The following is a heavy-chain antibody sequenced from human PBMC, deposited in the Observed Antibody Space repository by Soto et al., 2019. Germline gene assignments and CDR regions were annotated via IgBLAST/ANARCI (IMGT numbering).Heavy chain of an antibody. Sequence: SETLSLTCAVYGGSFSGYYWSWIRQPPGKGLEWIGEINHSGSTNYNPSLKSRVTISVDTSKNQFSLKRSSVTAADTAVYYCARGHYGSGSYAYWYFDLWGRGTLVTVSS. V-gene: IGHV4-34*01. CDR3: ARGHYGSGSYAYWYFDL. CDR1: GGSFSGYY. D-gene: IGHD3-10*01. J-gene: IGHJ2*01. CDR2: INHSGST.